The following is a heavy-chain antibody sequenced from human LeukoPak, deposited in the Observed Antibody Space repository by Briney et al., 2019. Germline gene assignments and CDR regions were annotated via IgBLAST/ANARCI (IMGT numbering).Heavy chain of an antibody. V-gene: IGHV1-2*02. Sequence: ASVKVSCKTSGYTFTDYFINWMRQAPEQGLEWMGWINPKSGDTKYAHRFQGRVTMTSDMSITTAHMELNRLTSDDTAAYYCARTFYNTGWYEDYWGQGTLVTVFS. D-gene: IGHD6-19*01. CDR1: GYTFTDYF. CDR2: INPKSGDT. J-gene: IGHJ4*02. CDR3: ARTFYNTGWYEDY.